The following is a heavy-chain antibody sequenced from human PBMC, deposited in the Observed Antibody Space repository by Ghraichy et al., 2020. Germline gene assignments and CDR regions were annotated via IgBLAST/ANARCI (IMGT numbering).Heavy chain of an antibody. Sequence: SETLSLTCTVSGVSIRNYYWSWIRQPPGKGLEWIGYICHSGTAKYNPSLERRVTMSVDTSKNQFSLNLRSVTAADTAVFYCARLYHDSSGYFYTLPWGQGTLVTVSS. CDR2: ICHSGTA. D-gene: IGHD3-22*01. J-gene: IGHJ5*02. CDR1: GVSIRNYY. V-gene: IGHV4-59*08. CDR3: ARLYHDSSGYFYTLP.